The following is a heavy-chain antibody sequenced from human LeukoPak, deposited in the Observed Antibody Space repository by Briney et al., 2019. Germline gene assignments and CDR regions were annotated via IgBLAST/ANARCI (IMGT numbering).Heavy chain of an antibody. V-gene: IGHV3-23*01. J-gene: IGHJ4*02. CDR3: AKDRKIRIVPAAPIVPLDY. CDR2: ISGSGGST. Sequence: GGSLRLSCAASGFTFSSYAMSWVRQTPGKGLEWVSVISGSGGSTYYADSVKGRFTISRDNSKNTLYPQMNSLRAEDTAVYYCAKDRKIRIVPAAPIVPLDYWGQGTLVTVSS. D-gene: IGHD2-2*01. CDR1: GFTFSSYA.